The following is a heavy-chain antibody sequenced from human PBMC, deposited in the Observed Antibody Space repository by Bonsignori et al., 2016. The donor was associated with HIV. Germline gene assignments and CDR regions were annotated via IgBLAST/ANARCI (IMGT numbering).Heavy chain of an antibody. V-gene: IGHV1-69*10. D-gene: IGHD6-19*01. CDR2: IIPILGIA. Sequence: WVRQAPGQGLEWMGGIIPILGIANYAQKFQGRVTITADESTSTAYMELSSLRSEDTAVYYCARGEVLAVDGGAFDIWGQGTMVTVSS. J-gene: IGHJ3*02. CDR3: ARGEVLAVDGGAFDI.